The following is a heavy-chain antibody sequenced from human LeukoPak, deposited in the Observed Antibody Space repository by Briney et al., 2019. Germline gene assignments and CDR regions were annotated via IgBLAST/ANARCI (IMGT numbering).Heavy chain of an antibody. V-gene: IGHV1-46*01. Sequence: ASVKVSCKASGYILRRYYMHWVRQAPGQGLEWMGILNPNDGSTSYSQKFRGRVTMTRDMSTSTVDMQLSSLRSEDTAVYYCARGPDGSGNLGYWGQGTLVTVSS. D-gene: IGHD3-10*01. J-gene: IGHJ4*02. CDR2: LNPNDGST. CDR1: GYILRRYY. CDR3: ARGPDGSGNLGY.